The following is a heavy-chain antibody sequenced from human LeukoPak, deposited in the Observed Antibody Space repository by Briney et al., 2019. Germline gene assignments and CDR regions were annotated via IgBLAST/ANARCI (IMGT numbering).Heavy chain of an antibody. J-gene: IGHJ4*02. CDR3: AREGSRDFWSGPGYYFDY. Sequence: PSETLSLTCTVSGGSISNYYWSWIRQPPGKGLEWIGYIHYSGSTYYNPSLTSRVTISIDTSTNQLSLRLSSVTAADTAVYYCAREGSRDFWSGPGYYFDYWGQGTLVTVSS. D-gene: IGHD3-3*01. CDR1: GGSISNYY. V-gene: IGHV4-59*01. CDR2: IHYSGST.